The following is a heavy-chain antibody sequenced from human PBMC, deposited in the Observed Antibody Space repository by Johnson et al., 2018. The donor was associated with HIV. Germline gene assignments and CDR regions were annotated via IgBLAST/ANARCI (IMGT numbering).Heavy chain of an antibody. CDR2: ISYDGSNK. V-gene: IGHV3-30-3*01. J-gene: IGHJ3*02. CDR3: ARDASLRFLEWFDAFDI. Sequence: QVQLVESGGGVVQPGRSLRLSCAASGFTFSSYAMHWVRQAPGKGLEWVAVISYDGSNKYYADSVKGRFTISRDNSKNTLYLQMNSLRAEDTAVYYCARDASLRFLEWFDAFDILGQGTMVTVSS. CDR1: GFTFSSYA. D-gene: IGHD3-3*01.